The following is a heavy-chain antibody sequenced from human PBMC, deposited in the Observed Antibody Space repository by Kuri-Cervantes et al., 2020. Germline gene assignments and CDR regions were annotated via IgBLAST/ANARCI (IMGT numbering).Heavy chain of an antibody. CDR2: IYYSGGT. J-gene: IGHJ4*02. CDR3: ARVFRTRPEYYFDY. Sequence: LRLSCTVSGGSISSGDYYWSWIRQPPGKGLEWIGYIYYSGGTYYNPSLKSRVTISVDTSKNQFSLKLSSVTAADTAVYYCARVFRTRPEYYFDYWGQGTLVTVSS. CDR1: GGSISSGDYY. V-gene: IGHV4-30-4*01. D-gene: IGHD1-14*01.